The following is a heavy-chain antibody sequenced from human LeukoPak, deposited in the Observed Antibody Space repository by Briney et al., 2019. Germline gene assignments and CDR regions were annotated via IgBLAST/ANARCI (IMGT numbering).Heavy chain of an antibody. CDR1: GGTFSSYA. CDR3: ARDRSSDYYDSSGYFDY. J-gene: IGHJ4*02. D-gene: IGHD3-22*01. V-gene: IGHV1-69*05. CDR2: IIPIFGTA. Sequence: ASVKVSCKASGGTFSSYAISWVRQAPGQGLEWMGGIIPIFGTANYAQKFQGGVTITTDESTSTAYMELSSLRSEDTAVYYCARDRSSDYYDSSGYFDYWGQGTLVTVSS.